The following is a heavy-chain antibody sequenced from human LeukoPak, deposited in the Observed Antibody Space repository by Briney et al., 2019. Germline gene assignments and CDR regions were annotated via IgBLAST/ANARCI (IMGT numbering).Heavy chain of an antibody. V-gene: IGHV3-15*07. Sequence: KTGGSLRLSCAASGFTFSNAWMNWVRQAPGKGLEWVGRIKSKTDGGTTDYAAPVKGRFTISRDDSKNTLYLQMNSLKTEDTAVYYCTTDPHIVVVVANPFFDYWGQGTLVTVSS. CDR1: GFTFSNAW. D-gene: IGHD2-15*01. CDR3: TTDPHIVVVVANPFFDY. J-gene: IGHJ4*02. CDR2: IKSKTDGGTT.